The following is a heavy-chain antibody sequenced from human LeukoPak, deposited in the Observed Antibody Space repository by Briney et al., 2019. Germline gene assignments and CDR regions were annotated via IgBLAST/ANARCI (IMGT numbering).Heavy chain of an antibody. V-gene: IGHV3-13*01. J-gene: IGHJ4*02. CDR1: GFTFSDYD. Sequence: GGSLRLSCEASGFTFSDYDMHWVRQATRKGLEWVSATGTAGDTYYTGSVKGRFTISRENAKNSLYLQINSLRAGDTAVYYCARVAKERVGGVYYFDYWGQGTLVTVSS. D-gene: IGHD1-1*01. CDR2: TGTAGDT. CDR3: ARVAKERVGGVYYFDY.